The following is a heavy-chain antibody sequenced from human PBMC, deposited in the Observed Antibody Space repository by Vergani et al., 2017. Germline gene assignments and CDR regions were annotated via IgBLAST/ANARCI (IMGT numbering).Heavy chain of an antibody. CDR2: ISGSGGST. Sequence: DVQLLESGGGLVQPGGSLRLSCAASGFTFSSYAMSWVRQAPGKGLEWVSGISGSGGSTYFADSVKGRFTISRDNSKNTLYLQMNSLRAEDTAVYYCAKDRFTKYYDSSADYYMDVWGKGTTVTVSS. J-gene: IGHJ6*03. V-gene: IGHV3-23*01. CDR1: GFTFSSYA. D-gene: IGHD3-22*01. CDR3: AKDRFTKYYDSSADYYMDV.